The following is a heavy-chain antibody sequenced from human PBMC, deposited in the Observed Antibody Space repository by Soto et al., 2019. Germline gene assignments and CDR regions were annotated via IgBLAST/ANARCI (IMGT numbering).Heavy chain of an antibody. Sequence: QVQLVQSGAEVKKPGSSVKVSCTASGGTFSSYAISWVRQAPGQGLEWMGGIIPIFGTANYAQKFQGRVTITADESTSTAYMELSSLRSEDTAVYYCASGPMYYDFWSGYFSYWGQGTLVTVSS. CDR2: IIPIFGTA. D-gene: IGHD3-3*01. J-gene: IGHJ4*02. V-gene: IGHV1-69*01. CDR1: GGTFSSYA. CDR3: ASGPMYYDFWSGYFSY.